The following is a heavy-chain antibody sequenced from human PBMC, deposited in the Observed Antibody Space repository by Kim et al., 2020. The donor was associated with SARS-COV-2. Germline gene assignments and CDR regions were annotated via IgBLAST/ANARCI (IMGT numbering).Heavy chain of an antibody. CDR3: AHRLQTNDYLYYFDY. V-gene: IGHV2-5*01. Sequence: SPSLKSRLTITKDTSKNHVVLTMTNMDPVDTATYYCAHRLQTNDYLYYFDYWGQGTLVTVSS. J-gene: IGHJ4*02. D-gene: IGHD2-8*01.